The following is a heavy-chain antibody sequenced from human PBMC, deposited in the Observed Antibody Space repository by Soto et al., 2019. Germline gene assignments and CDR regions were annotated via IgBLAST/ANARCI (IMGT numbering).Heavy chain of an antibody. CDR1: GFTFSNYG. V-gene: IGHV3-23*01. J-gene: IGHJ4*02. D-gene: IGHD3-9*01. CDR3: AKERPFQNTILVAL. Sequence: GSLRLSCAASGFTFSNYGMSWVRQAPGKGLEWVSAVSHTGDTYYVDSVKGRVTVSRDNSKNTLSLQMNSLRAEDSAVYYCAKERPFQNTILVALWGQGTLVTVSS. CDR2: VSHTGDT.